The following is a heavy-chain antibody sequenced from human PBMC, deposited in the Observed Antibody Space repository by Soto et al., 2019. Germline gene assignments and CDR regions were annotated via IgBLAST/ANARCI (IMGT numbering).Heavy chain of an antibody. J-gene: IGHJ4*02. CDR3: AKANGPTWNWYYFDY. CDR1: GFPFTNCA. D-gene: IGHD1-7*01. Sequence: GGSLRLSCAASGFPFTNCAMSWVRQAPGMGLEWVSGISGNGVATYYADSVKGRFTISRVDSKSTMFLQMNGLRAEDTAVYYCAKANGPTWNWYYFDYWGQGTLVTVSS. CDR2: ISGNGVAT. V-gene: IGHV3-23*01.